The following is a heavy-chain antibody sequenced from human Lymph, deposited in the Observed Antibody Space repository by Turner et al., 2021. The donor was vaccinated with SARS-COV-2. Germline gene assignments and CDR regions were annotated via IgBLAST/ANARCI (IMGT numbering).Heavy chain of an antibody. CDR1: GYTFTNYD. Sequence: QVQLVQPGAEVKKPGASVKVSCEASGYTFTNYDTNWVRQATGQGLEWMGWMNPNSGNTGYAQKFQGRVTMTRNTSISTAYMELSSLRSEDTAVYYCARAAQLTVWFDPWGQGTLVTVSS. J-gene: IGHJ5*02. V-gene: IGHV1-8*01. D-gene: IGHD3-9*01. CDR3: ARAAQLTVWFDP. CDR2: MNPNSGNT.